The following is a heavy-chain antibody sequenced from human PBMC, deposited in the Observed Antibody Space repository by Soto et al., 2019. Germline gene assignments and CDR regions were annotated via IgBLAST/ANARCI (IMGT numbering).Heavy chain of an antibody. D-gene: IGHD2-2*02. CDR2: ISAYNGKT. V-gene: IGHV1-18*04. J-gene: IGHJ4*02. Sequence: QVQLVQSEAEVKKPGASVKVSCKASGYTFTSYGISWVRQAPGQGLEWMGWISAYNGKTNYAQKLQGRVTMTTDTSTSTAYMELRSLRSDDTAVYFCARDHCSSISCYSAVDYWGQGTLVTVSS. CDR3: ARDHCSSISCYSAVDY. CDR1: GYTFTSYG.